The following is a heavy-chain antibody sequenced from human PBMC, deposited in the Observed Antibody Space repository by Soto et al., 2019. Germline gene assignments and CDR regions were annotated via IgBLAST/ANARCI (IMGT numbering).Heavy chain of an antibody. CDR1: GYTFTSYA. J-gene: IGHJ4*02. Sequence: QVQLVQSGAEEKKPGASVKVSCRASGYTFTSYAMHCVRQAPGQRLEWMGWINAGNGNTKYSQKFQGRVPITRDTSPSTAQMEMRSLRSDCTAVYYCARSSVVVTARAYWGQGTLGTVSS. V-gene: IGHV1-3*05. CDR2: INAGNGNT. D-gene: IGHD2-21*02. CDR3: ARSSVVVTARAY.